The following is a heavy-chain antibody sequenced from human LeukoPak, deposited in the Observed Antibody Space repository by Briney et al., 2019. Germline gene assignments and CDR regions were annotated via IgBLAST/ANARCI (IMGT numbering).Heavy chain of an antibody. CDR3: ARDTPLYTSMDLDAFDV. CDR1: GYSISSGYY. Sequence: SETLSLTCTVSGYSISSGYYWGWIRQPPGKGLEWIGSIYHSGSTYYNPSLKSRVTISVDTSKNQFSLKLRSVTAADTAVYYCARDTPLYTSMDLDAFDVWGHGTMVTVSS. D-gene: IGHD5-18*01. V-gene: IGHV4-38-2*02. J-gene: IGHJ3*01. CDR2: IYHSGST.